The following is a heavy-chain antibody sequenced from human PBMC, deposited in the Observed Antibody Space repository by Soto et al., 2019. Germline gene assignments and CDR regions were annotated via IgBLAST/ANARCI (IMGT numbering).Heavy chain of an antibody. CDR1: GGSISSGDYY. CDR3: ARVGGIVGATTHDY. J-gene: IGHJ4*02. D-gene: IGHD1-26*01. V-gene: IGHV4-30-4*01. Sequence: QVQLQESGPGLVKPSQTLSLTCTVSGGSISSGDYYWSWIRQPPGKGLEWIGYIYYSGSTYYNPSPKSRVTISVNTPKNQSSLKLSSVTAADTAVYYCARVGGIVGATTHDYWGQGTLVTVSS. CDR2: IYYSGST.